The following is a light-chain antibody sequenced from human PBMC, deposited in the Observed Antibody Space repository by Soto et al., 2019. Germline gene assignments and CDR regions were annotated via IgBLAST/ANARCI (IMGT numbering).Light chain of an antibody. Sequence: EIGLTQSAGTLSLSAGERATLSCGASQSVSSTYLAWCQQKNGQAPRLLIYGASTRAAGIPDRFSGTGYGTDFNLTISRLETEDFAVYYCQHFGDSPITFGQGTRLEIK. J-gene: IGKJ5*01. V-gene: IGKV3-20*01. CDR1: QSVSSTY. CDR2: GAS. CDR3: QHFGDSPIT.